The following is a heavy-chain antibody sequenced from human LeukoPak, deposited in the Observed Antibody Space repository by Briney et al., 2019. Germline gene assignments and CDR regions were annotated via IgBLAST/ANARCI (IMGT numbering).Heavy chain of an antibody. J-gene: IGHJ6*04. CDR3: ARVKGGAKDYYGMDV. Sequence: PSGTLSLTCAVSGGSISSSNWWSWVRPPPGKGLEWIGEIYHSGSTNYNPSLKSRVTISVDKSKNQFSLKLSSVTAADTAVYYCARVKGGAKDYYGMDVWGKGTTVTVSS. CDR2: IYHSGST. D-gene: IGHD4/OR15-4a*01. V-gene: IGHV4-4*02. CDR1: GGSISSSNW.